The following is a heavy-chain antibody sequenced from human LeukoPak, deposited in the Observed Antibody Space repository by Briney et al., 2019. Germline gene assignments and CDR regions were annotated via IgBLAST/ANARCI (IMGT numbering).Heavy chain of an antibody. Sequence: SETLSLTCTVSGGSTSSYYWSWIRQPPGKGLEWIGYIYYSGSTNYSPSLKSRLTISVDTSMNQFSLKLSSVTAPDTAVYYCARTYGSSGLGYFDLWGRGTLVTASS. CDR1: GGSTSSYY. CDR2: IYYSGST. V-gene: IGHV4-59*01. J-gene: IGHJ2*01. D-gene: IGHD6-13*01. CDR3: ARTYGSSGLGYFDL.